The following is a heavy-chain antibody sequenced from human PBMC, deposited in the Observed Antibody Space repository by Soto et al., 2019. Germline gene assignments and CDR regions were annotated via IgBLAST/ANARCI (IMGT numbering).Heavy chain of an antibody. CDR3: AKDTRRRRGETRITIFPFDAFDI. D-gene: IGHD3-9*01. CDR1: GFTFSSYA. CDR2: ISGSGGST. V-gene: IGHV3-23*01. J-gene: IGHJ3*02. Sequence: GGSLRLSCAASGFTFSSYAMSWVRQAPGKGLEWVSAISGSGGSTYYADSVKGRFTISRDNSKNTLYLQMNSLRAEDTAVYYCAKDTRRRRGETRITIFPFDAFDIWGQGTMVTVSS.